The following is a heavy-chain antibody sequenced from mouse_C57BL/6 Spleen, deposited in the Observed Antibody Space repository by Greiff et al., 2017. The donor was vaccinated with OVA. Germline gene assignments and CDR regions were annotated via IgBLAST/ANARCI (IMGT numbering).Heavy chain of an antibody. V-gene: IGHV5-6*01. Sequence: EVMLVESGGDLVKPGGSLKLSCAASGFTFSSYGMSWVRQTPDKRLEWVATISSGGSYTYYPDSVKGRFTISRDNAKNTLYLQMSSLKSEDTAMYYCARQWEGYFDYWGQGTTLTVSS. CDR2: ISSGGSYT. CDR1: GFTFSSYG. J-gene: IGHJ2*01. CDR3: ARQWEGYFDY. D-gene: IGHD4-1*01.